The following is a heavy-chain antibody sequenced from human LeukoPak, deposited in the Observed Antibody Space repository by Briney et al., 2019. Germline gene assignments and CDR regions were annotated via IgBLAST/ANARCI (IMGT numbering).Heavy chain of an antibody. Sequence: SETLSLTCTVAGGSISSSSYYWGWIRQPPGKGLEWIGYIYYSGSTNYNPSLKSRVTISVDTSKNQFSLKLSSVTAADTAVYYCAREIVVVPAAMQLNAFDIWGQGTMVTVSS. J-gene: IGHJ3*02. V-gene: IGHV4-61*05. CDR1: GGSISSSSYY. CDR3: AREIVVVPAAMQLNAFDI. D-gene: IGHD2-2*01. CDR2: IYYSGST.